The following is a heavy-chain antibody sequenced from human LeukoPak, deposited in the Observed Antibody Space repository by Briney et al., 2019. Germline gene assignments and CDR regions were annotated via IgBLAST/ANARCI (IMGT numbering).Heavy chain of an antibody. CDR3: ARDSSREWFGDRYFDP. Sequence: ASVKVSCKASGGTFSSYTISWVRQAPGQGLEWMGRIIPILGIANYAQKFQGRVTITADKSTSTAYMELSSLRSEDTAVYYCARDSSREWFGDRYFDPWAREPWLPSPQ. V-gene: IGHV1-69*04. CDR1: GGTFSSYT. D-gene: IGHD3-10*01. CDR2: IIPILGIA. J-gene: IGHJ5*02.